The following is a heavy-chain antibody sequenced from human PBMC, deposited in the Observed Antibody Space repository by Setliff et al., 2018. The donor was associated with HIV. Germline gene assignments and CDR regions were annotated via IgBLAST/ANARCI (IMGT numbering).Heavy chain of an antibody. D-gene: IGHD1-1*01. CDR2: IYTSGST. Sequence: PSETLSLTCTVSGDSISSYYWSWIRQPAGKGLEWIGRIYTSGSTNYNPSLKSRVTISLDTSKNQFSLKLSSVTAADTAVYYCARLGTGNADHYWGQGTRVTVSS. CDR3: ARLGTGNADHY. J-gene: IGHJ4*02. CDR1: GDSISSYY. V-gene: IGHV4-4*07.